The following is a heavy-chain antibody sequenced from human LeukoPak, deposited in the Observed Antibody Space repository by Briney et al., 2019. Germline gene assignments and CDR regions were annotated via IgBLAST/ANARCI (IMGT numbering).Heavy chain of an antibody. CDR3: TRRRDYVWGSYLAHFDY. V-gene: IGHV4-34*01. CDR2: INHSGST. J-gene: IGHJ4*02. Sequence: SETLSLTCAVYGGSFSGYYWSWIRQPPGKGLEWIGEINHSGSTNYNPSLKSRVTISVDTSKNQFSLKLSSVTAADTAVYYCTRRRDYVWGSYLAHFDYWGQGTLVTVSS. CDR1: GGSFSGYY. D-gene: IGHD3-16*02.